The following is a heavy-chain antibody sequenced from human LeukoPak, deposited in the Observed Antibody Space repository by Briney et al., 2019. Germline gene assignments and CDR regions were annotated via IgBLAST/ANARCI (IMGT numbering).Heavy chain of an antibody. CDR2: ISGSGGST. CDR3: AKDRRGITIFGVAMDV. J-gene: IGHJ6*02. D-gene: IGHD3-3*01. V-gene: IGHV3-23*01. Sequence: GGSLRLSCAASGFTFSSYAMSWVRQAPGKGLEWVSAISGSGGSTYYADSVKGRFTISRDDSKNTLYLQMNSLRAEDTAVYYCAKDRRGITIFGVAMDVWGQGTTVTVSS. CDR1: GFTFSSYA.